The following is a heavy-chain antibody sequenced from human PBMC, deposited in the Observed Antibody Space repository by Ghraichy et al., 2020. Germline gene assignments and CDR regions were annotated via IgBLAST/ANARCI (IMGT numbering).Heavy chain of an antibody. Sequence: GESLNISCAASGFTFSSYWMHWVRQAPGEGLVCVSRINRDGDYTDYADSVKGRFTISRDNARNTLYLQMNSLRAEDTAVYYCVRDEDYYAVDYWGQGTLVTVSS. D-gene: IGHD2-2*01. CDR2: INRDGDYT. V-gene: IGHV3-74*01. J-gene: IGHJ4*02. CDR1: GFTFSSYW. CDR3: VRDEDYYAVDY.